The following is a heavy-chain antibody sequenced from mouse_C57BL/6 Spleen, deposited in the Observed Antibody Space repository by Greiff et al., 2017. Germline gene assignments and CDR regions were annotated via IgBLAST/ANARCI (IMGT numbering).Heavy chain of an antibody. CDR1: GYTFTSYW. CDR3: ATRYYGSSYDWYFDV. Sequence: VQLQQPGAELVKPGASVKVSCKASGYTFTSYWMHWVKQRPGQGLEWIGRIHPSDSDTNYNQKFKGKATLTVDKSSSTAYIQLSSLTSEDSAVYYCATRYYGSSYDWYFDVWGTGTTVTVSS. V-gene: IGHV1-74*01. J-gene: IGHJ1*03. CDR2: IHPSDSDT. D-gene: IGHD1-1*01.